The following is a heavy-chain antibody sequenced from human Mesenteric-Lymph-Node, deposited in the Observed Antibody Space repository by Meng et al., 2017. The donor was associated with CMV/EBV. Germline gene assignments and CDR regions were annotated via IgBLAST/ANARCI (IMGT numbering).Heavy chain of an antibody. CDR2: ITKRPDSYTT. CDR1: GFIFSDHF. Sequence: GGSLRLSCAASGFIFSDHFIDWVRQAPGKGLEWVARITKRPDSYTTAYAASVRGRFTISRDNSKNTLYLQMNSLRAEDTAVYYCAKGQQLVPDYWGQGTLVTVSS. V-gene: IGHV3-72*01. CDR3: AKGQQLVPDY. D-gene: IGHD6-13*01. J-gene: IGHJ4*02.